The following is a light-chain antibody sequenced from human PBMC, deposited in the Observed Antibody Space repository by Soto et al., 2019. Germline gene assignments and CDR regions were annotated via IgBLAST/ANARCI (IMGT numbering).Light chain of an antibody. J-gene: IGLJ2*01. V-gene: IGLV1-51*01. CDR3: GTWDSSLSAVV. CDR1: SSNIGAGYD. Sequence: QSVLTQPPSVSGAPGQRVSISCTGSSSNIGAGYDVHWYQHLPGTAPKLLIYDNNKRPSGIPDRFSGSKSGTSATLGITGLQTGDEADYYCGTWDSSLSAVVFGGGTKVTVL. CDR2: DNN.